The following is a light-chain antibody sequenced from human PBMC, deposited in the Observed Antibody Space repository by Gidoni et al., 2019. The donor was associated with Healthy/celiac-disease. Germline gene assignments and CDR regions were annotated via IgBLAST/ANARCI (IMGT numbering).Light chain of an antibody. CDR3: QQYYSTPRT. CDR1: QSVLYSSNNKNY. CDR2: WAS. Sequence: DIVMTQSPDSLAVSLGERAPSNCKSSQSVLYSSNNKNYLAWYQQKPGQPPKLRIYWASTRESGVPARFSGSGSWTDFTLTISSLQAEDVAVYYCQQYYSTPRTFGQGTKVEIK. J-gene: IGKJ1*01. V-gene: IGKV4-1*01.